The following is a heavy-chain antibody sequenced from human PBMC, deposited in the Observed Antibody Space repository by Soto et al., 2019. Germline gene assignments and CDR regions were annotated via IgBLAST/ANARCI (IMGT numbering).Heavy chain of an antibody. Sequence: QPGGSLRLSCAASGFTFSNYDMHWVRQTPGKGLEWVAFISYAGNNKHYADSVKGRFTISRDNSKNTLDLQMNSLRAEDTAVYYCAREEAGAWYHFDYWGQGTLVTVSS. CDR3: AREEAGAWYHFDY. V-gene: IGHV3-30-3*01. CDR1: GFTFSNYD. D-gene: IGHD6-19*01. J-gene: IGHJ4*02. CDR2: ISYAGNNK.